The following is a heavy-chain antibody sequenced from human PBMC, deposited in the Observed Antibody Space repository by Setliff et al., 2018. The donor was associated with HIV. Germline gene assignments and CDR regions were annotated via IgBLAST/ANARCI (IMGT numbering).Heavy chain of an antibody. D-gene: IGHD3-10*01. CDR2: IYTSGST. CDR3: ASQYYYGSGSYLHYGMDV. Sequence: PSETLSLTCTVSGGSISSGSYYWSWIRQPAGKGLEWIGRIYTSGSTNYNPSLKSRVTISVDTSKNQFSLKLSSVTAADTAVNYCASQYYYGSGSYLHYGMDVWGQGTTVTVSS. J-gene: IGHJ6*02. CDR1: GGSISSGSYY. V-gene: IGHV4-61*02.